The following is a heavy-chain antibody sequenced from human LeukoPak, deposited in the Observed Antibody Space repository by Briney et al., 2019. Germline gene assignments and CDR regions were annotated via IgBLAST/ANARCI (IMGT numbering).Heavy chain of an antibody. D-gene: IGHD1-1*01. V-gene: IGHV3-7*05. CDR2: IKQDGSEK. CDR1: RFNFSNYW. Sequence: PGGALRFRCAPSRFNFSNYWMSWVRQAPGKGLEWLTNIKQDGSEKYYVDSVKGRFTISRDNAKNSLYLQMNSLRAEDTAVYYCASQKNGASDYWGQGTLVTVSS. J-gene: IGHJ4*02. CDR3: ASQKNGASDY.